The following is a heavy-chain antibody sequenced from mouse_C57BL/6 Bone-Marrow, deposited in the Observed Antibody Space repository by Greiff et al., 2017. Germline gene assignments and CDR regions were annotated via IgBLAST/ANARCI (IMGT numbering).Heavy chain of an antibody. V-gene: IGHV1-61*01. D-gene: IGHD4-1*01. CDR1: GYTFTSYW. CDR3: ARLGMDYFDY. J-gene: IGHJ2*01. Sequence: QVHVKQPGAELVRPGSSVKLSCKASGYTFTSYWMDWVKQRPGQGLEWIGNIYPSDSETHYNQKFKDKATLTVDKSSSTAYMQLSSLTSEDSAVYYCARLGMDYFDYWGQGTTLTVSS. CDR2: IYPSDSET.